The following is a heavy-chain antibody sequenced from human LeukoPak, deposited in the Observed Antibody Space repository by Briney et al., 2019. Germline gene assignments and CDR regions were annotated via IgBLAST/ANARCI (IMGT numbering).Heavy chain of an antibody. CDR2: LSDIGGGT. J-gene: IGHJ6*02. CDR3: AKVPYSDYGSGRPPFMDA. Sequence: PGGSLRLSCAASGFTFATYAMSWVRQAPGKGLEWVSTLSDIGGGTYYADSVQGRFTISRDNSKNTLYLQMNSLRAEDTAVYYCAKVPYSDYGSGRPPFMDAWGQGTTVAISS. V-gene: IGHV3-23*01. D-gene: IGHD3-10*01. CDR1: GFTFATYA.